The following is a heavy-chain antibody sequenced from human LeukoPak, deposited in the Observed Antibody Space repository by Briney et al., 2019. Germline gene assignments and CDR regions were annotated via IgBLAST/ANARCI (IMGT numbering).Heavy chain of an antibody. CDR2: ISSSGSTI. CDR1: GFTFSDYY. J-gene: IGHJ5*02. D-gene: IGHD2-21*02. Sequence: GGTLRLSCAASGFTFSDYYMSWIRQAQGKGLEWVSYISSSGSTIYYADSVKGRFTISRDNAKNSLYLQMNSLRAEDTAVYYCARDSRGDANWFDPWGQGTLVTVSS. CDR3: ARDSRGDANWFDP. V-gene: IGHV3-11*01.